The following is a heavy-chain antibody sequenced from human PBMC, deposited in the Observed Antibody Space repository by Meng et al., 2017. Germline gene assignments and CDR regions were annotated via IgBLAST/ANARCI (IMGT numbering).Heavy chain of an antibody. V-gene: IGHV6-1*01. CDR3: ARGVVYAISYFDY. Sequence: FQLQRSGPERGKPPQTLPLPRAISGDSVSSNSAAWNWIRQSPSRGLEWLGRTYYRSKWYNDYAVSVKSRRPINPDTSKNQFSLQLSSVTPEDTAVYYCARGVVYAISYFDYWGQGTLVTVSS. D-gene: IGHD2-8*02. CDR1: GDSVSSNSAA. J-gene: IGHJ4*02. CDR2: TYYRSKWYN.